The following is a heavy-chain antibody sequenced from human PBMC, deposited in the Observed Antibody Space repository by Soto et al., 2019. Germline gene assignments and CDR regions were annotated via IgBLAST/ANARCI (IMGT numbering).Heavy chain of an antibody. CDR3: ARGHKAMVKV. V-gene: IGHV4-34*01. Sequence: QVQLQQWGAGLLKPSETLSLTCAVYGGSFSGYYWSWIRQPPGKGLEWIGEIHHSGSTNYKPSLKSRVTISVDTSKKQLSLKLSSVTASDTAVYDCARGHKAMVKVWVQGTLVTVSS. CDR2: IHHSGST. CDR1: GGSFSGYY. J-gene: IGHJ4*02. D-gene: IGHD5-18*01.